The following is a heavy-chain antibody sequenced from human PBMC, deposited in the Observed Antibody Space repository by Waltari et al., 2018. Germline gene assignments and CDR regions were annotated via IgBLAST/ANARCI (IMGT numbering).Heavy chain of an antibody. J-gene: IGHJ6*03. CDR1: GGSFSGYH. CDR3: ARNWELRGGMDV. V-gene: IGHV4-34*02. CDR2: INHSGNT. D-gene: IGHD1-26*01. Sequence: QVQLRQWGAGLLKPSETLSLTCAVYGGSFSGYHWSWIRQPPGKGLEWIGEINHSGNTNQNPSLKSRVTISVDTSKNQFSLKLTSVTAADTAVDYCARNWELRGGMDVWGKGTTVTVSS.